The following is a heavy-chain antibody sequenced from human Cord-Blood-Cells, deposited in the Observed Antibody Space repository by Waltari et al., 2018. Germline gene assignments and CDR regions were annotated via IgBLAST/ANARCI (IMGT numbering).Heavy chain of an antibody. J-gene: IGHJ3*02. V-gene: IGHV3-9*01. CDR2: ISCNGGSI. D-gene: IGHD3-3*01. CDR3: AKDSDFWSGYYGAFDI. CDR1: GFTFDDYA. Sequence: EVQLVESGGGLVQPGRSLRLSCAASGFTFDDYAMHWVRQAPGKGLEWVSGISCNGGSIGYADSVKGRFTISRDNAKNSLYLQMNSLRAEDTALYYCAKDSDFWSGYYGAFDIWGQGTMVTVSS.